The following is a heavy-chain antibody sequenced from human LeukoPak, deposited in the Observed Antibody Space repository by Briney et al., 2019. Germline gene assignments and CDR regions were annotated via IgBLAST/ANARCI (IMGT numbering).Heavy chain of an antibody. CDR2: INHSGST. CDR1: GGSFSGYY. J-gene: IGHJ4*02. CDR3: ARHGSGHDY. V-gene: IGHV4-34*01. D-gene: IGHD3-10*01. Sequence: SETVSHTCAVYGGSFSGYYWSWIRQAPGKGLEWIGEINHSGSTNYSPSLKSRVTISVDTSKNQFSLKLSSVTAADTAVYYCARHGSGHDYWGQGTLVTVSS.